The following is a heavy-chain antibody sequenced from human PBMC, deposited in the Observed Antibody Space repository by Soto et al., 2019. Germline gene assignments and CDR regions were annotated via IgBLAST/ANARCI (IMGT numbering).Heavy chain of an antibody. D-gene: IGHD2-2*01. J-gene: IGHJ6*02. V-gene: IGHV3-23*01. CDR2: ISGSGGST. Sequence: GGSLRLSCAASGFTFSNYAMSWVRQAPGKGLEWVSAISGSGGSTYYADSVKGRFTISRDNSKNTLYLQMNSLRAEDTAVYYCASAKGHIVVVPAAMGFDYYYYGMDVWGQGTTVTVSS. CDR3: ASAKGHIVVVPAAMGFDYYYYGMDV. CDR1: GFTFSNYA.